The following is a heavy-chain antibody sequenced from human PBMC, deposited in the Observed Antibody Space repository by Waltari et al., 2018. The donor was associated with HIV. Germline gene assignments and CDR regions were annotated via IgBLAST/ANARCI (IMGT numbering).Heavy chain of an antibody. D-gene: IGHD3-3*01. CDR2: IIPILGIA. CDR1: GGTFSSYA. CDR3: ARITIFGVVTQLSAYYYYGMDV. Sequence: QVQLVQSGAEVKKPGSSVKVSCKASGGTFSSYAISWVRQAPGQGLEWMGRIIPILGIANYAQKFQGRVTITADKSTSTAYMELSSLRSEDTAVYYCARITIFGVVTQLSAYYYYGMDVWGQGTTVTVSS. V-gene: IGHV1-69*04. J-gene: IGHJ6*02.